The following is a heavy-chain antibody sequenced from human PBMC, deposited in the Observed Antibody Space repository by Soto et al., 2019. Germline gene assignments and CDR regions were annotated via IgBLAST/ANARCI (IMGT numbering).Heavy chain of an antibody. CDR2: LIPIFGTA. CDR3: AITPSSSPRSYYGEPQRLDD. J-gene: IGHJ4*02. D-gene: IGHD4-17*01. V-gene: IGHV1-69*13. CDR1: GGTFSIYA. Sequence: ASLKVSCKASGGTFSIYAISWVRQAPGEGLEWMGGLIPIFGTANYAQKFQGRVTITADESTSTAYMELSSLRSEDTAVYYCAITPSSSPRSYYGEPQRLDDWGQGTLVTVSS.